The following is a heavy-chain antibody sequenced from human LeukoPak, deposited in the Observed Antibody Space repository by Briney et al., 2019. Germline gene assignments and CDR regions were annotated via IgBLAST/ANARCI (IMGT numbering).Heavy chain of an antibody. CDR1: GGSISTYF. Sequence: SVTLSLTCSVSGGSISTYFWSWIRQPPGKGLEWIGYIHYSGSTNYNPSLKSRVTISEDTSKNQFSLKLSSVTAADTAVYYCARFQYKAAFDIWGQGTMVTVSS. J-gene: IGHJ3*02. V-gene: IGHV4-59*01. D-gene: IGHD1-1*01. CDR2: IHYSGST. CDR3: ARFQYKAAFDI.